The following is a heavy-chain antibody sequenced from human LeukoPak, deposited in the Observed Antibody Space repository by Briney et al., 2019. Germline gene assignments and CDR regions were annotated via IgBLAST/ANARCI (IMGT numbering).Heavy chain of an antibody. CDR2: ISGSGGST. CDR1: GFTFSSYA. J-gene: IGHJ4*02. CDR3: AKDLSGYDDY. Sequence: GGSLRLSCAASGFTFSSYAMSWVRQAPGKWLEWVPAISGSGGSTYYADSVKGRFTISRDNSKNTLYLQMNSLRAEDTAVYYCAKDLSGYDDYWGQGTLVTVSS. V-gene: IGHV3-23*01. D-gene: IGHD5-12*01.